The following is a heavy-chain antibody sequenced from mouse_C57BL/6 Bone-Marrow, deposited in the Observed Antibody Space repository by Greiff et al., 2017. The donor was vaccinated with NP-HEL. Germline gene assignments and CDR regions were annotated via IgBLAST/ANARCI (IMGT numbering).Heavy chain of an antibody. J-gene: IGHJ3*01. CDR3: ALYSSPFAY. Sequence: QVQLKQPGAELVRPGSSVKLSCKASGYTFTSYWMDWVKQRPGQGLEWIGNIYPSDSETHYNQKFKDKATLTVDKSSSTAYMQLSSLTSEDSAVYYCALYSSPFAYWGQGTLVTVSA. V-gene: IGHV1-61*01. CDR1: GYTFTSYW. CDR2: IYPSDSET. D-gene: IGHD1-1*01.